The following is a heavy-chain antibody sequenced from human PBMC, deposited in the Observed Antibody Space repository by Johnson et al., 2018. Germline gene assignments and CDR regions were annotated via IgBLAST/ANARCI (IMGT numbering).Heavy chain of an antibody. CDR1: GISFSNNW. CDR2: INSDGSGT. CDR3: ARDMGYSMDV. D-gene: IGHD2-15*01. Sequence: LVESGGGSVQPGGYLRLSCAASGISFSNNWMHWVRQAPGKGLVWVSQINSDGSGTTYADFVQGRFTISRDNAEKTVYLQMNSLRADDTAVYYCARDMGYSMDVWGQGTTVTVSS. V-gene: IGHV3-74*01. J-gene: IGHJ6*02.